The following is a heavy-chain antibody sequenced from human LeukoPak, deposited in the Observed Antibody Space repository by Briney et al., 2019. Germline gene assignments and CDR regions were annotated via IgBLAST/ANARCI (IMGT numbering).Heavy chain of an antibody. CDR3: ARRPKHFDFWSGSPFDF. CDR2: IYPGDSNT. Sequence: GESLKISCKGSGYSFTSYWIGWVRQMPGKGLEWMAIIYPGDSNTKYSPSFQGQVTISVDRSTNIAYLQWTSLKASDTAIYYCARRPKHFDFWSGSPFDFWGQGTLVTVSS. V-gene: IGHV5-51*01. J-gene: IGHJ4*02. D-gene: IGHD3-3*01. CDR1: GYSFTSYW.